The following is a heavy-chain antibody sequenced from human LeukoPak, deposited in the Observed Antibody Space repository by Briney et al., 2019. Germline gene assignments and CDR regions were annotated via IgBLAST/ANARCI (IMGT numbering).Heavy chain of an antibody. D-gene: IGHD4-11*01. CDR2: IIPIFGTA. CDR3: ARDNFGVTTRRIGMDV. Sequence: GASVQVSCEASGGTFSSYAISWVRQAPGQGLEWMGGIIPIFGTANYAQKFQGRVTITADESTSTAYMELSSLRSEDTAVYYCARDNFGVTTRRIGMDVWGQGTTVTVSS. J-gene: IGHJ6*02. CDR1: GGTFSSYA. V-gene: IGHV1-69*13.